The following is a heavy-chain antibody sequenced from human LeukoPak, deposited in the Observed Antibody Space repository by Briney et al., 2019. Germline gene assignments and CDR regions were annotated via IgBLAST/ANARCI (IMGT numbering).Heavy chain of an antibody. Sequence: GGSLRLSCAASGFTFSSYGMHWVRQAPGKGLEWVAVISYDGSNKYYADSAKGRFTISRDNSKNTLYLQMNSLRAEDTAVYYCARDISSSSSCLSFWGQGTLVTVSS. CDR2: ISYDGSNK. CDR1: GFTFSSYG. J-gene: IGHJ4*02. CDR3: ARDISSSSSCLSF. D-gene: IGHD6-13*01. V-gene: IGHV3-30*03.